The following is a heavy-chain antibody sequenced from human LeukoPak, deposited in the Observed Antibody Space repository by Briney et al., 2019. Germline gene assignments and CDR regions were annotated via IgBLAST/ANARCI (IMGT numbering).Heavy chain of an antibody. D-gene: IGHD6-19*01. CDR3: ARIFRSGWYLFY. Sequence: APVKSSCTTSGYTFTAYYMPWVRGAPGQGLEWMGWINPNCGGTKYAQKFQGRVTMTRDTSISTAYMELSRLRSDDTAVYDCARIFRSGWYLFYWGQGTLVTVSS. CDR1: GYTFTAYY. J-gene: IGHJ4*02. CDR2: INPNCGGT. V-gene: IGHV1-2*02.